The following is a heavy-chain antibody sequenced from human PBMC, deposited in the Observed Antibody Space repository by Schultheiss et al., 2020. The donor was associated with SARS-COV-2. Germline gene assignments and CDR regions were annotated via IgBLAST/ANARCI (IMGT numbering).Heavy chain of an antibody. D-gene: IGHD3-22*01. CDR2: INHSGST. CDR1: GGSISSGGYY. Sequence: SETLSLTCTVSGGSISSGGYYWSWIRQPPGKGLEWIGEINHSGSTNYNPSLKSRVTISVDTSKNQFSLKLSSVTAADTAVYYCARRGYYDSSGYSYYFDYWGQGTLVTVSS. J-gene: IGHJ4*02. CDR3: ARRGYYDSSGYSYYFDY. V-gene: IGHV4-39*01.